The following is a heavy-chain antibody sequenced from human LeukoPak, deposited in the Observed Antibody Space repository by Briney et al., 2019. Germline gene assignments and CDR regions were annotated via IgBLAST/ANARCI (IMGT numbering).Heavy chain of an antibody. V-gene: IGHV4-39*07. CDR3: ARGYYDSSTVFWYYYYMDV. D-gene: IGHD3-22*01. CDR1: GGSISSSSYY. CDR2: IYYSGST. J-gene: IGHJ6*03. Sequence: SETLSLTCTVSGGSISSSSYYWGWIRQPPGKGLEWIGSIYYSGSTYYNPSLKSRVTISVDTSKNQFSLKLSSVTAADTAVYYCARGYYDSSTVFWYYYYMDVWGKGTTVTVSS.